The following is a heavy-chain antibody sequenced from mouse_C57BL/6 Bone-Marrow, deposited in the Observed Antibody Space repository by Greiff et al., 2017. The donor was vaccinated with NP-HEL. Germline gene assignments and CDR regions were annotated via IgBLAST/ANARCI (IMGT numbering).Heavy chain of an antibody. Sequence: VHLVESDAELVKPGASVKISCKVSGYTFTDHTIHWMKQRPEQGLEWIGYIYPRDGSTKYNEKFKGKATLTADKSSSTAYMQLNSLTSEDSAVYFCAREIYYGSTYWYFDVWGTGTTVTVSS. CDR2: IYPRDGST. CDR3: AREIYYGSTYWYFDV. J-gene: IGHJ1*03. CDR1: GYTFTDHT. D-gene: IGHD1-1*01. V-gene: IGHV1-78*01.